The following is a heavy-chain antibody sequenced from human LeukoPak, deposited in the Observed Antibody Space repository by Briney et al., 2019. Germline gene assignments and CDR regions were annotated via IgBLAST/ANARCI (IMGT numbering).Heavy chain of an antibody. D-gene: IGHD3-3*01. J-gene: IGHJ4*02. V-gene: IGHV4-39*07. CDR2: IYYSGST. CDR3: ARIAGTYYDFWSGYYAFDY. CDR1: GGSISSSSYY. Sequence: SETLSLTCTVSGGSISSSSYYWGWIRQPPGKGLEWIGSIYYSGSTYYNPSLKSRVTISVDTSKNQFSLKLSSVTAADTAVYYCARIAGTYYDFWSGYYAFDYWGQGTLVTVSS.